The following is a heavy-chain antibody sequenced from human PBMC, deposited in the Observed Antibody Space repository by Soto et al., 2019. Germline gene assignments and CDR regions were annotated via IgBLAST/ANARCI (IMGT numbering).Heavy chain of an antibody. J-gene: IGHJ5*02. V-gene: IGHV1-2*02. D-gene: IGHD4-17*01. Sequence: GASVKVSCKASGYTFTGYYMHWVRQAPGQGLEWMGWINPNSGGTNYAQKCQGRVTMTRDTSISTAYMELSRLRSDDTAVYYCARLTTVTTKANWFDPWGQGTLVTVSS. CDR2: INPNSGGT. CDR1: GYTFTGYY. CDR3: ARLTTVTTKANWFDP.